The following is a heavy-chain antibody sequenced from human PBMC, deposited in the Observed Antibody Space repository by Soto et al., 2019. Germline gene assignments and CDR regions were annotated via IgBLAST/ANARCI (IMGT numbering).Heavy chain of an antibody. CDR2: ISSSSSYI. CDR3: ARDPGGTSWYS. Sequence: PGGSLRLSCAASGFTFSSYSMNWVRQAPGKGLEWVSSISSSSSYIYYAGSVKGRFTISRDNAKNSLYLQMNSLRAEDTAVYYCARDPGGTSWYSWGQGTLVTVAS. CDR1: GFTFSSYS. V-gene: IGHV3-21*01. D-gene: IGHD2-2*01. J-gene: IGHJ4*02.